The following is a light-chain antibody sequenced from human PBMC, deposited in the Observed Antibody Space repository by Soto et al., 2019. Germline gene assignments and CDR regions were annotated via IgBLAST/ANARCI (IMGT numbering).Light chain of an antibody. V-gene: IGLV2-14*01. Sequence: QSALTQPASVSGAPGQSITISCPGTSSDVGGYNYVAWYQQHQGKAPNLMIYEVSNRPSGVSNRFSGSKSGNTASLTISGLQAEDEADYYCSSYTSSSTYVFGTGTKVTVL. CDR2: EVS. CDR3: SSYTSSSTYV. CDR1: SSDVGGYNY. J-gene: IGLJ1*01.